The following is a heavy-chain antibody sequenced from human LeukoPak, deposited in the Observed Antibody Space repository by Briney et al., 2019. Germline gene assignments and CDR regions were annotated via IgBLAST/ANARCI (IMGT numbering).Heavy chain of an antibody. Sequence: GGSLRLSCAASGFSASNTYMSWVRQAPGKGLEWVSVIYSGDSGVSTYYADSVKGRFTISRHNSKNTLYLQMSSLRAEDTAVYFCARSAARLRYYYAMDVWGQGTTVTVCS. V-gene: IGHV3-53*04. J-gene: IGHJ6*02. CDR2: IYSGDSGVST. CDR1: GFSASNTY. CDR3: ARSAARLRYYYAMDV. D-gene: IGHD6-6*01.